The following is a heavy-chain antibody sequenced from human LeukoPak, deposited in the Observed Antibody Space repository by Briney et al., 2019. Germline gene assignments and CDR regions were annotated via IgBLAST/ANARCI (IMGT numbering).Heavy chain of an antibody. D-gene: IGHD6-13*01. CDR2: INSDGSST. V-gene: IGHV3-74*01. J-gene: IGHJ4*02. CDR1: GFTFSSYW. CDR3: ARAPLSGYGSSWLVSY. Sequence: PGGSLRLSCAASGFTFSSYWMHWVRQAPGKGLVWVSRINSDGSSTSYADSVKGRFTISRDNAKNTLYLQMNSLRAEDTAVYYCARAPLSGYGSSWLVSYWGQGTLVTVSS.